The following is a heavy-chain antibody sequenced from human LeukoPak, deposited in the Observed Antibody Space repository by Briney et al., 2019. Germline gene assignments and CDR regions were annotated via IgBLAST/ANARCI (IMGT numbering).Heavy chain of an antibody. CDR2: INHSGNT. J-gene: IGHJ4*02. CDR3: AREPTTVVTLPYYFDD. Sequence: PSETLSLTCAVSGGSFIGSHWNWIRQPPGKGLEWIGEINHSGNTNYNPSLKSRVTISVDTSKNQFSLKLRSVTAADTAVYYCAREPTTVVTLPYYFDDWGQGPLVTVSS. V-gene: IGHV4-34*01. D-gene: IGHD4-23*01. CDR1: GGSFIGSH.